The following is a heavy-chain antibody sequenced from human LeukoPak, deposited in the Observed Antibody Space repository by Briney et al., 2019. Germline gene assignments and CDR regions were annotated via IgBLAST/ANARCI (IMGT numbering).Heavy chain of an antibody. V-gene: IGHV1-18*01. D-gene: IGHD3-3*01. CDR1: GYTFTSYG. J-gene: IGHJ6*03. CDR2: ISAYNGNT. CDR3: ARVCYDFWSAITTYYYMDV. Sequence: GASVKVSCKASGYTFTSYGISWVRQAPGQGLEWMGWISAYNGNTNYAQKLQGRVTMTTDTSTSTAYMELRSLRSDDTAVYYCARVCYDFWSAITTYYYMDVWGKGTTVTASS.